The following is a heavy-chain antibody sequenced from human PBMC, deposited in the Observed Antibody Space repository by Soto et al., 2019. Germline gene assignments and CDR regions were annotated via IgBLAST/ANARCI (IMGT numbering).Heavy chain of an antibody. Sequence: SETLSLTCTVSGCSISSYYWSWIRQPPGKGLEWIGYIYYSGSTNYNPSLNSRVTISVDTSKNQFSLKLSSVTAADTAVYYCARDLGSAAFDIWGRGTMVTVSS. V-gene: IGHV4-59*01. CDR2: IYYSGST. CDR3: ARDLGSAAFDI. J-gene: IGHJ3*02. D-gene: IGHD1-26*01. CDR1: GCSISSYY.